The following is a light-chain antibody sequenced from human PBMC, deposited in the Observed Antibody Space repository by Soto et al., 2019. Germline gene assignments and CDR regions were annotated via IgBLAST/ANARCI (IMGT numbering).Light chain of an antibody. CDR2: GNS. Sequence: QSVLTQPPSASVTPGQRVSISCSGSSSNIGAGYDVHWYQQLPGTAPKLLIYGNSNRPSGVPDRFSGSKSGTSASLAITGLQAEDEADYYRQSYDSSLGVFGTGTKLTVL. CDR3: QSYDSSLGV. V-gene: IGLV1-40*01. J-gene: IGLJ1*01. CDR1: SSNIGAGYD.